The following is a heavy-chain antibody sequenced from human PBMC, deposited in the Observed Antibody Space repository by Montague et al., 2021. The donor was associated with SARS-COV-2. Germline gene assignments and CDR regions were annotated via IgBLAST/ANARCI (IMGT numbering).Heavy chain of an antibody. J-gene: IGHJ4*02. CDR3: ARDAYSAGYNFDY. D-gene: IGHD1-26*01. CDR1: GGSISSTNYY. Sequence: SETLSLTCTVSGGSISSTNYYWGWIRQPPGKGLEWVGSMYYSGSTYHNPSLKGRVSMSVYTSKNQFSLRLTSVTAADTAVYYCARDAYSAGYNFDYWGQGILVTVSA. V-gene: IGHV4-39*07. CDR2: MYYSGST.